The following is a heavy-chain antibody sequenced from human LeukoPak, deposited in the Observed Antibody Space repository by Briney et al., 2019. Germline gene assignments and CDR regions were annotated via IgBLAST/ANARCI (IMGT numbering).Heavy chain of an antibody. V-gene: IGHV4-38-2*02. CDR2: IYHSGST. Sequence: NPSETLSLTCTVSGYSISSGYYWGWIRQPPGKGLEWIGSIYHSGSTYYNPSLKSRVTISVDTSKNQFSLKLSSVTAADTAVYYCARTVKDYYGSGSYYYWGQGTLVSVSS. CDR1: GYSISSGYY. CDR3: ARTVKDYYGSGSYYY. D-gene: IGHD3-10*01. J-gene: IGHJ4*02.